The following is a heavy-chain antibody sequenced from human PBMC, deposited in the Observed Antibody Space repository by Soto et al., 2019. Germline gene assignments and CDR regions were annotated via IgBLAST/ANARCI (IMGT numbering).Heavy chain of an antibody. CDR3: ARELLWFGELSALLGMDV. J-gene: IGHJ6*02. V-gene: IGHV3-30-3*01. CDR2: ISYDGSNK. CDR1: GFTFSSYA. D-gene: IGHD3-10*01. Sequence: QVQLVESGGGVVQPGRSLRLSCAASGFTFSSYAMHWVRQAPGKGLEWVAVISYDGSNKYYADSVKGRFTISRDNSKNTLYLQMNSLRAEDTAVYYCARELLWFGELSALLGMDVWGQGTTVTVSS.